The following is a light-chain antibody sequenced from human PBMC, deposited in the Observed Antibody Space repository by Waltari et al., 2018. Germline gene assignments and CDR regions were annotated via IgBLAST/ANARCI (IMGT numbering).Light chain of an antibody. CDR2: DDS. V-gene: IGLV3-21*02. CDR3: QVWHHTNDQEGV. J-gene: IGLJ3*02. CDR1: NIGGQR. Sequence: YVLTQPPSVSVAPGQTARLTCGGYNIGGQRVPWYQQKPGQAPVLVVYDDSARPSGIPERFSGSNSGNTATLTITRVEAGDEADYYCQVWHHTNDQEGVFGGGTTLTV.